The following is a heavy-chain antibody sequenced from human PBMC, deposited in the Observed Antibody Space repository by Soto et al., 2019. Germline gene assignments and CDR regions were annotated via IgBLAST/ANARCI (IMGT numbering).Heavy chain of an antibody. CDR2: LNTSGGST. Sequence: GGSLRLSCAASGFTFSSFWMTWVRQAPGMGLEYVAPLNTSGGSTYYAESVKGRFTISRDNSRNTLFLQMNSLRAEDTAVYYSARDYYKYYDSSGYYRSPAYWGQGTLVTVSS. CDR1: GFTFSSFW. V-gene: IGHV3-64*04. D-gene: IGHD3-22*01. J-gene: IGHJ4*02. CDR3: ARDYYKYYDSSGYYRSPAY.